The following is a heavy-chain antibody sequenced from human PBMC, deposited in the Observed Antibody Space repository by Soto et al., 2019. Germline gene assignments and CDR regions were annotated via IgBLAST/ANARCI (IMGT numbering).Heavy chain of an antibody. CDR2: IIPLFGAG. V-gene: IGHV1-69*01. D-gene: IGHD5-18*01. CDR1: GGTFNTIA. Sequence: QVQLVQSGAEMKKPGSSVKISCKTSGGTFNTIALSWVRQAPGQGLEWMGGIIPLFGAGNYAEKFRDRVTITADESTNTMYLELHSLRSEDTAVYYCARGAPEGSTYGYGAFHFWGQGTKVTVSS. CDR3: ARGAPEGSTYGYGAFHF. J-gene: IGHJ3*01.